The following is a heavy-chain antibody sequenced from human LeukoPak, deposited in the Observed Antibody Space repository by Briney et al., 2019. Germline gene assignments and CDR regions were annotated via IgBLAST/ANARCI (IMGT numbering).Heavy chain of an antibody. D-gene: IGHD4-23*01. CDR2: INLSGRT. J-gene: IGHJ4*02. CDR3: ARGRLATVVTPSISADFDY. CDR1: GGSFSNFY. Sequence: SETLSLTCAVFGGSFSNFYWTWIRQPLGKGLEWIGEINLSGRTNYNPSLKSRVSISVDTSRNQVSLKLTSVTAADTAVYYCARGRLATVVTPSISADFDYWGQGTLVTVSS. V-gene: IGHV4-34*01.